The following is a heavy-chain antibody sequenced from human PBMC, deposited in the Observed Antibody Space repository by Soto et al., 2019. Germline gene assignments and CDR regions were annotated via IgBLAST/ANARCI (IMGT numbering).Heavy chain of an antibody. CDR1: GGSISTYY. V-gene: IGHV4-59*01. Sequence: SATLSLTCTVSGGSISTYYWSWIRQPPGKGLEWIGYINYNGRTNYNPSLKSRVTMSLDTSKNQFSLKLRSVTAEDTAVYYCARNVVGGSGVNWFDPWGQGTLVTVSS. D-gene: IGHD3-10*01. CDR3: ARNVVGGSGVNWFDP. J-gene: IGHJ5*02. CDR2: INYNGRT.